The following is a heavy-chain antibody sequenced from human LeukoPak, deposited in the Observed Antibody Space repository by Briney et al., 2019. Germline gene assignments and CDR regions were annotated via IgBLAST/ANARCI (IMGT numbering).Heavy chain of an antibody. CDR3: ARDSPHYDSSGYYFRY. CDR2: ISAYNGNT. Sequence: ASVKVSCKASGYTFSGYGISWVRQPPGQGLEWMGWISAYNGNTNYAQKLQGRVTMTTDKSTSTAYMELRSLRSDGTAVYYCARDSPHYDSSGYYFRYWGQGTLVTVSS. J-gene: IGHJ4*02. CDR1: GYTFSGYG. V-gene: IGHV1-18*01. D-gene: IGHD3-22*01.